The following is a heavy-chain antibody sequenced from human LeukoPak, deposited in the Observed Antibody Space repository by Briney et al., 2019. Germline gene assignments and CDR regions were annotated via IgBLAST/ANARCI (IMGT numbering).Heavy chain of an antibody. J-gene: IGHJ4*02. CDR3: ARGGPVMGTTADFDY. CDR1: GGSISSYY. V-gene: IGHV4-59*01. D-gene: IGHD2-8*01. Sequence: PSETLSLTCTVSGGSISSYYWSWIRQPPGRGLEWIVYIYYSGITKSSPSLKSRVSIYVDTSRNQLSLKLRSLTTADPAVYYCARGGPVMGTTADFDYWGQGGLVTVSS. CDR2: IYYSGIT.